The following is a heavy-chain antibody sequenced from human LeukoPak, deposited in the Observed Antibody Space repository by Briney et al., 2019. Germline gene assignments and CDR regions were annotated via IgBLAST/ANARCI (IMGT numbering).Heavy chain of an antibody. CDR3: ARVGIAIISRDPVDY. CDR2: IKSKTYGWEA. V-gene: IGHV3-49*04. Sequence: GGSLRLSCAASRFTFGDYALSWVRQAPGRGLEWVGFIKSKTYGWEADFGGSVRVRFTIYRDDSKSIAYLQMNSLEIEDTAVYYCARVGIAIISRDPVDYWGQGTLVTVSS. D-gene: IGHD2-21*01. CDR1: RFTFGDYA. J-gene: IGHJ4*02.